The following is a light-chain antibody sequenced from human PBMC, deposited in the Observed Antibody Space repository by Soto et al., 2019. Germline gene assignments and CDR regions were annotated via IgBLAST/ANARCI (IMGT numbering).Light chain of an antibody. Sequence: EIVLTQSPGTLSLSPGERATLSCRASQSVSSSSYLAWYQQKPGQAPRLLIYGASSRATGIPDRFSGSGSATDFHLTISRLEPEDFAVYYCRQYGSSPSYTFGQGTKLEIK. V-gene: IGKV3-20*01. CDR2: GAS. CDR1: QSVSSSSY. J-gene: IGKJ2*01. CDR3: RQYGSSPSYT.